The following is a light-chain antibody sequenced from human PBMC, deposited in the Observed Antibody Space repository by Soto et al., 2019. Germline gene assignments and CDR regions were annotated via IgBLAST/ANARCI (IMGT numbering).Light chain of an antibody. J-gene: IGKJ3*01. Sequence: EIVLTQSPGTLSLSSGERATLSCRASQSVSSSYLAWYQQRPGQAPRLLIFGASYRATGVPDRFSGSGSGTDFTLTISRLEPEDFAVYYCQQYSSSPPEFTFGPGTKVDSK. CDR3: QQYSSSPPEFT. CDR1: QSVSSSY. CDR2: GAS. V-gene: IGKV3-20*01.